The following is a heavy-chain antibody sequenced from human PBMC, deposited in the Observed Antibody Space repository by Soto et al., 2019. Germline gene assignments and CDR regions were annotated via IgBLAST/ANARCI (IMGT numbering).Heavy chain of an antibody. CDR3: AGPGYDSQDF. V-gene: IGHV3-48*03. CDR2: ISSSGSTI. CDR1: GFTFSSYE. Sequence: GGSLRLSCAASGFTFSSYEMNWVRQAPGKGLEWVSYISSSGSTIYYADSVKGRFTISRDNAKNSLYLQMNSLRVDDTAIYYCAGPGYDSQDFWGQGTLVTVSS. J-gene: IGHJ4*02. D-gene: IGHD5-18*01.